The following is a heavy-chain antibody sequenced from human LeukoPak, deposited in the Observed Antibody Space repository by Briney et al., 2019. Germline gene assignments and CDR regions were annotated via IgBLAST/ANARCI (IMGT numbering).Heavy chain of an antibody. CDR1: GGSIRNYF. V-gene: IGHV4-59*01. CDR2: IYYSGST. J-gene: IGHJ6*04. Sequence: SETLSLTCSVSGGSIRNYFWSWIRQPPGKGLEWIGYIYYSGSTNYNPSLKSRVTISVDTSKNQFSLKLSSVTAADTAVYYCARGNLWFGESLDVWGKGTTVTVSS. D-gene: IGHD3-10*01. CDR3: ARGNLWFGESLDV.